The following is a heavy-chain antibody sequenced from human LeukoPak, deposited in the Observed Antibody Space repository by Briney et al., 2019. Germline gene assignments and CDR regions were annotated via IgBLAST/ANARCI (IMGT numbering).Heavy chain of an antibody. D-gene: IGHD3-3*01. V-gene: IGHV1-18*01. CDR3: ARDSELPDFWSGYYRSHNWFDP. J-gene: IGHJ5*02. CDR1: GYTFTSYG. Sequence: GASVKVSCKASGYTFTSYGISWVRQAPGQGLEWMGWISAYNGNTNYAQKLQGRVTMTTDTSTSTAYMELRSLRSDGTAVYYCARDSELPDFWSGYYRSHNWFDPWGQGTLVTVSS. CDR2: ISAYNGNT.